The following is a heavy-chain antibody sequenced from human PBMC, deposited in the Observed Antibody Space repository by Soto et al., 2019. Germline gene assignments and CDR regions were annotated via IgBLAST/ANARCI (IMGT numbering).Heavy chain of an antibody. D-gene: IGHD4-4*01. J-gene: IGHJ4*02. CDR2: VFHGGGT. V-gene: IGHV4-38-2*01. CDR1: GYSISRGYY. Sequence: PSETLSLTCSVSGYSISRGYYWGWIRQPPGKDLEWLGSVFHGGGTYDNASLKSPVTMSLDTSKNQFSLRLASVTAAATALHYRVRTTATTGRVYFDYWGKGILVTVSS. CDR3: VRTTATTGRVYFDY.